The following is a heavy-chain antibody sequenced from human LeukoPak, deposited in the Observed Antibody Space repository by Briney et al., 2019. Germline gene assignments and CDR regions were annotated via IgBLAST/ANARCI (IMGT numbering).Heavy chain of an antibody. V-gene: IGHV1-69*04. CDR2: IILILGIA. Sequence: ASVKVSCKASGGTFSSYAISWVRQAPGQGLEWMGRIILILGIANYAQKFQGRVTITADKSTSTAYMELSSLRSEDTAVYYCARLNIVVGNWFDPWGQGTLVTVSS. CDR1: GGTFSSYA. D-gene: IGHD2-2*01. CDR3: ARLNIVVGNWFDP. J-gene: IGHJ5*02.